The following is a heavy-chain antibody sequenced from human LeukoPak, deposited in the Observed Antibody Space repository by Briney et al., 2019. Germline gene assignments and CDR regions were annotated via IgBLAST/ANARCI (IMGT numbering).Heavy chain of an antibody. CDR3: AKDRGNDSGGKSGSFDY. D-gene: IGHD4-23*01. CDR2: ISRSSAT. J-gene: IGHJ4*02. CDR1: AFTFSNYF. Sequence: PGGSLRLSCPTSAFTFSNYFMTWIRHAPGGGPVWESYISRSSATSYADSVKGRYTLPRVTAKHSLYLQRNRLRPGDTDVDYCAKDRGNDSGGKSGSFDYSGQGTLVTVSS. V-gene: IGHV3-69-1*01.